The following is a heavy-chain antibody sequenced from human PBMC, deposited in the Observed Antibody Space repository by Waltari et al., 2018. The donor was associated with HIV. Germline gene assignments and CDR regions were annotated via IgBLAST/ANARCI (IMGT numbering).Heavy chain of an antibody. Sequence: EVQLVESGGGLVQPGRSLRLSCAASGFTFDDYAMHWVRQAPGKGLEWVSGISWNSGCIGYADSVKGRFTISRDNAKNSLYLQMNSLRAEDTALYYCAKATYYYDSRGFDPWGQGTLVTVSS. CDR3: AKATYYYDSRGFDP. V-gene: IGHV3-9*01. CDR2: ISWNSGCI. J-gene: IGHJ5*02. CDR1: GFTFDDYA. D-gene: IGHD3-22*01.